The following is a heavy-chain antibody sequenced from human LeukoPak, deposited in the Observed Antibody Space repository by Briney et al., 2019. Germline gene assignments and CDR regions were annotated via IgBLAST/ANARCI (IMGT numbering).Heavy chain of an antibody. D-gene: IGHD3-22*01. Sequence: PGGSLRLSCAASGFTFSSYSMNWVRQAPGKGLELVSSISSSSSYIYYADSVKGRFTISRDNAKNSLYLQMNSLRAEDTAFYYCARGLMGGYPRFDYWGQGTLVTVSS. J-gene: IGHJ4*02. CDR3: ARGLMGGYPRFDY. CDR2: ISSSSSYI. CDR1: GFTFSSYS. V-gene: IGHV3-21*04.